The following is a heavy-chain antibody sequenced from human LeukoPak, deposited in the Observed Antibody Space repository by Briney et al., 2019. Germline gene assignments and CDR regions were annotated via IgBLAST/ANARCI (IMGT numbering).Heavy chain of an antibody. CDR3: ARGSGLPRSTGPGDY. V-gene: IGHV4-39*01. J-gene: IGHJ4*02. CDR1: GGSISSNSYY. CDR2: IYYSGST. Sequence: SETLSLTCTVSGGSISSNSYYWGWIRQPPGKGLEWIGSIYYSGSTYYNPSLKSRVTISVDTSKNQFSLKLSSVTAADTAVYYCARGSGLPRSTGPGDYWGQGTLVTVSS. D-gene: IGHD3-10*01.